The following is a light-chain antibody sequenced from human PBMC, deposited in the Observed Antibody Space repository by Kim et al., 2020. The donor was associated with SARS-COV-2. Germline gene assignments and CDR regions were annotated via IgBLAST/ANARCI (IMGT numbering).Light chain of an antibody. V-gene: IGKV1-5*03. CDR1: ENINNW. J-gene: IGKJ4*01. CDR3: QQDNAFPVT. Sequence: EIQMTQSPSTLSASVGDRVTITCRASENINNWLAWYQQKPGKAPKLLLYMASSLESGVPSRFSGSGSGTEFTLTISSLQPDDFATYYCQQDNAFPVTFGGGTKVDIK. CDR2: MAS.